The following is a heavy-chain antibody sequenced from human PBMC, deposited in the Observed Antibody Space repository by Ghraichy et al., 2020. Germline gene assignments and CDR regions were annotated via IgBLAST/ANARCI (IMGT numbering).Heavy chain of an antibody. V-gene: IGHV3-23*01. CDR2: ISSDT. CDR3: AKCSAPSCYSGGAFDI. Sequence: GGSLRLSCAASGFTFSNYAMSWVRQAPGKGLEWVSGISSDTYYADSVKGRFTISRDTSRNTLYLQMNSLRADDTAIYYCAKCSAPSCYSGGAFDIWGQGTMVTVSS. J-gene: IGHJ3*02. CDR1: GFTFSNYA. D-gene: IGHD2-15*01.